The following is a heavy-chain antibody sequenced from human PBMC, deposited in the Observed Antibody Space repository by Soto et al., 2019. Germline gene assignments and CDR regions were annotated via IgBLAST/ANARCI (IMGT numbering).Heavy chain of an antibody. Sequence: SETLSLTCTVSGGSINPYYWSWVRQPPGKGLEWIGNIHYNGSTNYNPSLKSRVTMSVDTSKNQFSLKLISVTAADTAKYFCAREGNLGRWLQPLDFWGQGTLVTVS. V-gene: IGHV4-59*01. J-gene: IGHJ4*02. D-gene: IGHD5-12*01. CDR3: AREGNLGRWLQPLDF. CDR1: GGSINPYY. CDR2: IHYNGST.